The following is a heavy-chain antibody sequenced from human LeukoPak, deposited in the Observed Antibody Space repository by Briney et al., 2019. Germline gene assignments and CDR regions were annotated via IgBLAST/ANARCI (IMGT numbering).Heavy chain of an antibody. Sequence: GASVKVSCKASGYTFTAYHIHWVRQAPGQGLEWMGWINPNSGGTNYAQKFQGRVTMTRDTSISTAYMELSRLRSDDTAFYYCARESVLVPAAEPTTGWFDPWGQGTLVTVSS. D-gene: IGHD2-2*01. J-gene: IGHJ5*02. CDR1: GYTFTAYH. CDR2: INPNSGGT. CDR3: ARESVLVPAAEPTTGWFDP. V-gene: IGHV1-2*02.